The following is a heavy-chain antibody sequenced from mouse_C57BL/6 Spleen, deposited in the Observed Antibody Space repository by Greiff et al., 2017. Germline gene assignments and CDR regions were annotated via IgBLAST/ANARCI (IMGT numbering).Heavy chain of an antibody. CDR1: GYSITSGYY. CDR3: ARTRFNWYFDV. J-gene: IGHJ1*03. CDR2: ISYDGSN. Sequence: EVKLMESGPGLVKPSQSLSLTCSVTGYSITSGYYWNWIRQFPGNKLEWMGYISYDGSNNYNPSLKNRISITRYTSKNQFFLKLNSVTTEDTATYYCARTRFNWYFDVWGTGTTVTVSS. V-gene: IGHV3-6*01.